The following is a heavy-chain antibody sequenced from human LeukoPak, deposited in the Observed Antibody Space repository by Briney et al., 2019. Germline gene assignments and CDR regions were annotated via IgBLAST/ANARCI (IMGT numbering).Heavy chain of an antibody. CDR3: ATIFPGIAVAGTGY. J-gene: IGHJ4*02. CDR2: IKQDGSEK. CDR1: GFTFSSYW. Sequence: GGSLRLSCAASGFTFSSYWMSWVRQAPGKGLEWVANIKQDGSEKYYVDSVKGRFTISRDNAKNSLYLQMNSLRAEDTAVYYCATIFPGIAVAGTGYWGQGTLVTVSS. V-gene: IGHV3-7*01. D-gene: IGHD6-19*01.